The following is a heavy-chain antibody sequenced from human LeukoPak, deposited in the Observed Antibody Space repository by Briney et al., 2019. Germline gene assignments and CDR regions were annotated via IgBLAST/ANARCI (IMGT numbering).Heavy chain of an antibody. V-gene: IGHV4-4*07. CDR3: ARVAMYEFFFDY. Sequence: PSETLSPTCTVSGGSIGIYYWSWIRQPAGKGLEWIGRIYNSGRTKYSPSLESRVTMSIDTSKNQFSLKLSSVSAADTAVYYCARVAMYEFFFDYWGQGTLVTVSS. D-gene: IGHD2-8*01. CDR1: GGSIGIYY. CDR2: IYNSGRT. J-gene: IGHJ4*02.